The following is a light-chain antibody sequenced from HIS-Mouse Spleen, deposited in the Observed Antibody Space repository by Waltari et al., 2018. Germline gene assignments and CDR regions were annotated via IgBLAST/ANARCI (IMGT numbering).Light chain of an antibody. CDR3: CSYAGSSTLV. CDR1: SSVVGSYNL. V-gene: IGLV2-23*01. J-gene: IGLJ3*02. CDR2: EGS. Sequence: QSALTQPASVSGSPGPSITISCTGTSSVVGSYNLVSWYQQHPGKAPKLMIYEGSKRPSGVSNRFSGSKSGNTASLTISGLQAEDEADYYCCSYAGSSTLVFGGGTKLTVL.